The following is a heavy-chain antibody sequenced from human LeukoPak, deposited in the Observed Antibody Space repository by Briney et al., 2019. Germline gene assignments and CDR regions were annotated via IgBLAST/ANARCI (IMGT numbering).Heavy chain of an antibody. Sequence: PSETLSLTCKVSGYSINSGYYWGWIRQPPGKGLEWIGSIYHSGKTYYNPSLKSRVTISVETSKNQFSLKLSSMTAADTAVYYCARAATRLALGYWGQGTLVTVSS. D-gene: IGHD1-1*01. CDR1: GYSINSGYY. CDR2: IYHSGKT. CDR3: ARAATRLALGY. V-gene: IGHV4-38-2*02. J-gene: IGHJ4*02.